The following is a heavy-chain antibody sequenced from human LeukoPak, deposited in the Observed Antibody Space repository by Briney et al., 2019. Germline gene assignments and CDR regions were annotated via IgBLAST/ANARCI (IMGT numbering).Heavy chain of an antibody. Sequence: GSLRLSCAASGFTFSSYGMHWVRQAPGKGLEWVAFIRYDGSNKYYADSVKGRYTISRDNSKNTLYLQMNSLRAEDTAVYYCARTSYDAFDIWGQGTMVTVSS. J-gene: IGHJ3*02. CDR3: ARTSYDAFDI. D-gene: IGHD1/OR15-1a*01. CDR1: GFTFSSYG. V-gene: IGHV3-30*02. CDR2: IRYDGSNK.